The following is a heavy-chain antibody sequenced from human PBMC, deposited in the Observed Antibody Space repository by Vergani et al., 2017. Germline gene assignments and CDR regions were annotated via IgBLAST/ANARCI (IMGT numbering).Heavy chain of an antibody. CDR1: GYVCSEFG. V-gene: IGHV1-18*01. CDR2: ISAFTGDT. J-gene: IGHJ4*02. D-gene: IGHD2-15*01. CDR3: ARDGSYSSGRMPW. Sequence: QAQLVQSGAEVKKPGASVKVSCKTSGYVCSEFGFSWVRQAPGQGLEWRGWISAFTGDTNYAQKFQGRVTMTTDRSTSTAYMELRSLRSDDTAVYYCARDGSYSSGRMPWWGQGTLVTVSS.